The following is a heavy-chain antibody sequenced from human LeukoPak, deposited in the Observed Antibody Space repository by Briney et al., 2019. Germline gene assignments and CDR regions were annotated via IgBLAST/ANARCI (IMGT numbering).Heavy chain of an antibody. CDR3: ATLWDLITMIVVVIPVDY. J-gene: IGHJ4*02. Sequence: GGSLRLSCAASGFTFSSYAMSWVRQAPGKGLEWVSAISGSGGSTYYADSVKGRFTISGDNSKNTLYLQMNSLRAEDTAVYYCATLWDLITMIVVVIPVDYWGQGTLVTVSS. V-gene: IGHV3-23*01. CDR1: GFTFSSYA. CDR2: ISGSGGST. D-gene: IGHD3-22*01.